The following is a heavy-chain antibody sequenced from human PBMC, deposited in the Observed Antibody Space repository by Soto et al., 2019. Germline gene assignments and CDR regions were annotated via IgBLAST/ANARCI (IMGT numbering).Heavy chain of an antibody. CDR3: ARDHYGSGRPRWGAPGGFDP. CDR1: GFTFSSYS. CDR2: ISSSSSTI. D-gene: IGHD3-10*01. Sequence: GGSLRLSCAASGFTFSSYSMNWVRQAPGKGLEWVSYISSSSSTIYYADSVKGRFTISRDNAKNSLYLQMNSLRDEDTAVYYCARDHYGSGRPRWGAPGGFDPWGQGTLVTVSS. J-gene: IGHJ5*02. V-gene: IGHV3-48*02.